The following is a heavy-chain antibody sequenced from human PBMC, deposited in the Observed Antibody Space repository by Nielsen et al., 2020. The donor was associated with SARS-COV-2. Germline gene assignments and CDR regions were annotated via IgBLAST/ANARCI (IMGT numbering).Heavy chain of an antibody. CDR1: GYSFIRYW. V-gene: IGHV5-10-1*01. J-gene: IGHJ6*02. CDR2: IDPSDSYT. Sequence: GGSLRLSCKGFGYSFIRYWIGWVRQMPGKGLEWMGRIDPSDSYTNYSPSFQGHVTISADKSISTAYLQWSSLKASDTAMYYCARLRVGETGTTFGMDVWGQGTTVTVSS. CDR3: ARLRVGETGTTFGMDV. D-gene: IGHD1-1*01.